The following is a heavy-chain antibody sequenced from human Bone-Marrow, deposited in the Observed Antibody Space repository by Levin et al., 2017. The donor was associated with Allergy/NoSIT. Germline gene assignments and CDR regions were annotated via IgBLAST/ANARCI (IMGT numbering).Heavy chain of an antibody. Sequence: SQTLSLTCAISGDSLSSNGVAWNWIRQSPSRGLEWLGRTYYRSKWNTDYAPSVKSRITITPDTSKSQFSLQLNSVIPEDTAVYYCARGRNNAFDIWGQGTIVTVSS. J-gene: IGHJ3*02. CDR2: TYYRSKWNT. V-gene: IGHV6-1*01. CDR1: GDSLSSNGVA. CDR3: ARGRNNAFDI. D-gene: IGHD1-14*01.